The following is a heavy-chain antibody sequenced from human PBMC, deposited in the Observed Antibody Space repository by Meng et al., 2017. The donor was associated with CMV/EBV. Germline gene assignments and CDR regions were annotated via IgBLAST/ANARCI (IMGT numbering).Heavy chain of an antibody. CDR1: GGSFSGYY. Sequence: SETLSLTCAVYGGSFSGYYWSWIRQPPGKGLEWIGEINHSGSTNYNPSLKRRVTISVDTSKNQFSLKLSSVTAADTAVYYCARGYSSSFYDYWGQGTLVTVPQ. V-gene: IGHV4-34*01. CDR2: INHSGST. J-gene: IGHJ4*02. D-gene: IGHD6-13*01. CDR3: ARGYSSSFYDY.